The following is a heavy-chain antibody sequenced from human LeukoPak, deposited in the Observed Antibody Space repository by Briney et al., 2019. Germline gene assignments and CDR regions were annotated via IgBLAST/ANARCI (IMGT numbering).Heavy chain of an antibody. CDR3: AKDLGGSGYYYGMDV. J-gene: IGHJ6*02. CDR2: ISGSGGST. CDR1: GFTFSSYA. Sequence: GGSLRLSCAASGFTFSSYAMSWVRQAPGKGLEWVSAISGSGGSTYYADSVKGRFTISRDNSKNTLYLQVNSLRAEDTAVYYCAKDLGGSGYYYGMDVWGQGTTVTVSS. D-gene: IGHD1-26*01. V-gene: IGHV3-23*01.